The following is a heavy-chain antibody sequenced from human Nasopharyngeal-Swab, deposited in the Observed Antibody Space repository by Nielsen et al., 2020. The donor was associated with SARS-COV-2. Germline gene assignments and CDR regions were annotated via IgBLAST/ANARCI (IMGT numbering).Heavy chain of an antibody. CDR1: AFNVNMKY. Sequence: GESLKISCTTSAFNVNMKYMSWVRQAPGKGLEWVSVIYSSGTTYYADSVEGRFTISRHSSKNTVYLQMNSLKPEDTAVYYCAVAAPNWFDPWGQGTLVTVSS. V-gene: IGHV3-53*04. CDR3: AVAAPNWFDP. CDR2: IYSSGTT. D-gene: IGHD6-6*01. J-gene: IGHJ5*02.